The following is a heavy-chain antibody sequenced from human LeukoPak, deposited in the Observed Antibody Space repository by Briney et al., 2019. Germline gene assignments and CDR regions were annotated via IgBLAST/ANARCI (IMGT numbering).Heavy chain of an antibody. CDR1: GGSISSYY. Sequence: PSETLSLTCTVSGGSISSYYWSWIRQPPGKGLEWIGYIYYSGSTNYNPSLKSRVTISVDTSKNQFSLKLSSVTAADTAVYYCARGWSILRGGDWFDPWGQGTLVTVSS. CDR3: ARGWSILRGGDWFDP. V-gene: IGHV4-59*08. D-gene: IGHD3-3*02. CDR2: IYYSGST. J-gene: IGHJ5*02.